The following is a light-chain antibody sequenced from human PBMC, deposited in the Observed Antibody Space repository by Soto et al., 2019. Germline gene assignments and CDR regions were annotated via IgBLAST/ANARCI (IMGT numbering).Light chain of an antibody. CDR1: QSINTW. V-gene: IGKV1-5*01. Sequence: DIQMTQSPSTLSASVGDRVTITCRASQSINTWLAWYQKKPGKAPKSLIYDASILEGGVPSRFSGSGSGTEFTLTISSLQPDDFATYSCQQYNAHFGQGTKLEIK. J-gene: IGKJ2*01. CDR2: DAS. CDR3: QQYNAH.